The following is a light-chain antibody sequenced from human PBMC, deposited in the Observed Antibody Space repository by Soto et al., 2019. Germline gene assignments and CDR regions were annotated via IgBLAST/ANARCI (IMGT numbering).Light chain of an antibody. CDR1: QSILPX. CDR3: QQYNNWPTWT. CDR2: GAS. J-gene: IGKJ1*01. Sequence: ENQMTQSPSSLSASVGDRVTITFRSSQSILPXLNWFQQTPXKAPKLXXYGASSLQSGVPARFSGSGSGTELTLTISSLQPADFAVYDCQQYNNWPTWTFGQGTKVDI. V-gene: IGKV1-16*01.